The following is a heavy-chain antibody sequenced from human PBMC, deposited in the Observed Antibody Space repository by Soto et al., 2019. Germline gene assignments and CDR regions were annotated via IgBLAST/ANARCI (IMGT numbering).Heavy chain of an antibody. V-gene: IGHV3-74*01. CDR3: ARDNWNSY. Sequence: EVQLVESGGGLVQPGGSLRLSCAASGFTFSNYWMHWVRQGPGKGLVWVARVKSDGSSPSYADSVKGRFTISRDNAKNTLYLQMNSLRVEDTAVYYCARDNWNSYWGQGTLVTVSS. J-gene: IGHJ4*02. CDR2: VKSDGSSP. D-gene: IGHD1-1*01. CDR1: GFTFSNYW.